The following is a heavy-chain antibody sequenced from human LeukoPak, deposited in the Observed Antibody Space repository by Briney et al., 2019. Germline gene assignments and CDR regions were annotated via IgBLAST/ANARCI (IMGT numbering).Heavy chain of an antibody. CDR2: TYYRSKWYN. J-gene: IGHJ6*02. CDR1: GDSVSSKSAA. D-gene: IGHD6-19*01. CDR3: ARGGAGIAVAGTYYYYYGMDV. Sequence: SQTLSLTCAISGDSVSSKSAAWNWIRQSPSRGLEWLGRTYYRSKWYNDYAVSVKSRITINPDTSKNQFSLQLNSVTPEDTAVYYCARGGAGIAVAGTYYYYYGMDVWGQGTTVTVSS. V-gene: IGHV6-1*01.